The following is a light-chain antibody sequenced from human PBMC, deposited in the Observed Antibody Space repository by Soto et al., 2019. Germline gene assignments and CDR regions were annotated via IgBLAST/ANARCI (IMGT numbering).Light chain of an antibody. J-gene: IGKJ3*01. V-gene: IGKV1-27*01. CDR3: QDYNSALFA. Sequence: DIQMTQSPSTLSASVGDRVTITCRTSQSISSWLAWYQQKPGKAPKLLIYGASTLQSGVPSRFSGSGSGTDFTLTISSLQPEDVATYYCQDYNSALFAFGPGTKVDIK. CDR2: GAS. CDR1: QSISSW.